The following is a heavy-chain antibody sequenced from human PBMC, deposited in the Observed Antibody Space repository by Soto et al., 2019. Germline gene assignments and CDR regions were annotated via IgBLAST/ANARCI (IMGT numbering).Heavy chain of an antibody. J-gene: IGHJ3*02. CDR1: GYSFTSCW. Sequence: GESLKISCKGSGYSFTSCWIGWVRQMPGKGLDWMGIIYTGYSDTRYSPCFQGQITISADKSTSTAYLQWSSMKASDTAMYYCARRVGDGLDAFDIWGQGTLVTVSS. CDR2: IYTGYSDT. V-gene: IGHV5-51*01. D-gene: IGHD1-26*01. CDR3: ARRVGDGLDAFDI.